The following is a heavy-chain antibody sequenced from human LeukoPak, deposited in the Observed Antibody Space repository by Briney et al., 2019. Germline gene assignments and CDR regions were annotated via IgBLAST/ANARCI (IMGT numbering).Heavy chain of an antibody. D-gene: IGHD3-3*01. CDR3: ARLRTYYDFWSGYSRHAFDI. CDR2: IYPGDSYT. Sequence: GESLKISCKGSGYSFTSYWIGWVRQMPGKGLEWMGIIYPGDSYTRYSPSFQGQVTISADKSISTAYLQWSSLKVSDTAMYYCARLRTYYDFWSGYSRHAFDIWGQGTMVTVSS. J-gene: IGHJ3*02. CDR1: GYSFTSYW. V-gene: IGHV5-51*01.